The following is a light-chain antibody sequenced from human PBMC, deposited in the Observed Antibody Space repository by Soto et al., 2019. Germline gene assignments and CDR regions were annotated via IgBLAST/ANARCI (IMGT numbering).Light chain of an antibody. V-gene: IGKV3-20*01. Sequence: EIVLTQSPGTLSLSPGERATLSCRASQSVSSNSLAWYQQKPGQAPRLLIYGASSRATGIPDRFSGSGSGTDFTLTISRLEPEDFALYYCQQYGNSAPITFGQGTRLEI. J-gene: IGKJ5*01. CDR3: QQYGNSAPIT. CDR2: GAS. CDR1: QSVSSNS.